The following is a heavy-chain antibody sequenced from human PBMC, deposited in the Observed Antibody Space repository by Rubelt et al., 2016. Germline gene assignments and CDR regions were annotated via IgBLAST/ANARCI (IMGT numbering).Heavy chain of an antibody. Sequence: QVTLRESGPALVKPTQTLTLTCTFSGFSLSTSGLCVSWIRQPPGKALEWLALIYWDDDKYYSTSLKTRLTISKDTPKNQEGLTMTNMDPVDTATYDCARIAVAGTGFDYWGQGTLVTVSS. CDR2: IYWDDDK. V-gene: IGHV2-70*01. CDR3: ARIAVAGTGFDY. D-gene: IGHD6-19*01. CDR1: GFSLSTSGLC. J-gene: IGHJ4*02.